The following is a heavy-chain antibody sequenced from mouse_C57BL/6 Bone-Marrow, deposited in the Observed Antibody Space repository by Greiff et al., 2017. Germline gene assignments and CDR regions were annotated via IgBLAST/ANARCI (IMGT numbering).Heavy chain of an antibody. D-gene: IGHD1-1*01. CDR3: AKGTAVVDY. J-gene: IGHJ2*01. V-gene: IGHV1-55*01. CDR1: GYTFTSYW. CDR2: IYPGSGST. Sequence: QVQLQQPGAELVKPGASVKMSCKASGYTFTSYWITWVKQRPGQGLEWIGDIYPGSGSTNYNEKFKSKAKLTVATSSSTAYMQLRSLTSEDSAVYYCAKGTAVVDYWGRGTALTVSS.